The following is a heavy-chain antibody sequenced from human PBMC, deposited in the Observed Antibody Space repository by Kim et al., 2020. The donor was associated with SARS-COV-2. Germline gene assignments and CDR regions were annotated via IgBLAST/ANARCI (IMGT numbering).Heavy chain of an antibody. CDR2: ISSSSSYI. V-gene: IGHV3-21*01. J-gene: IGHJ5*02. Sequence: GGSLRLSCAASGFTFSSYSMNWVRQAPGKGLEWVSSISSSSSYIYYADSVKGRFTISRDNAKNSLYLQMNSLRAEDTAVYYCARDEYYDSSGYLRNWFDPWGQGTLVTVSS. D-gene: IGHD3-22*01. CDR3: ARDEYYDSSGYLRNWFDP. CDR1: GFTFSSYS.